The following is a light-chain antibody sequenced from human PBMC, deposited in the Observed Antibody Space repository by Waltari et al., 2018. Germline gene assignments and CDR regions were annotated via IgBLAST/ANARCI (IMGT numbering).Light chain of an antibody. V-gene: IGKV2-30*02. CDR1: QSHVHRDGSTY. CDR3: MQGTHWPPS. CDR2: RVS. Sequence: DVVMTQSPLSMPVTLGQPVSISCRSSQSHVHRDGSTYLNWFHQRTGQSPRRLIYRVSNRDSGVPDRFSGSGSGSDFTLIISRVEAEDVGVYFCMQGTHWPPSFGGGTKVEIK. J-gene: IGKJ4*01.